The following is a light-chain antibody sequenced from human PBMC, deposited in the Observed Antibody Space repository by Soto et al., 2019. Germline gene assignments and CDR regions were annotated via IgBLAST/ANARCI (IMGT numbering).Light chain of an antibody. J-gene: IGKJ1*01. Sequence: EIVMTQSPATLSVSPGERATLSCRASQSVSSNFAWYQQKPGQPPRLLIYGASTRDTGIPARFSGRWSGTEFTLTISRLQSEDFAVYYCQQYNNWLWTFGQGTKVDIK. CDR3: QQYNNWLWT. V-gene: IGKV3-15*01. CDR2: GAS. CDR1: QSVSSN.